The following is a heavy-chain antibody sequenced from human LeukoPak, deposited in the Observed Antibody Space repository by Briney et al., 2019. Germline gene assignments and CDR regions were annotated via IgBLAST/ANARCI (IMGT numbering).Heavy chain of an antibody. D-gene: IGHD3-22*01. CDR3: TTGYYDSSGYYGADY. V-gene: IGHV3-15*01. J-gene: IGHJ4*02. CDR2: IKSKTDGGTT. Sequence: GGSLRLSCAASGFTFSNAWMSWVRQAPGKGLEWVGRIKSKTDGGTTDYAAPVKGRFTISRDDSKNTLYLQMNSLKTEDTAVYYCTTGYYDSSGYYGADYWGQGTLVTVSS. CDR1: GFTFSNAW.